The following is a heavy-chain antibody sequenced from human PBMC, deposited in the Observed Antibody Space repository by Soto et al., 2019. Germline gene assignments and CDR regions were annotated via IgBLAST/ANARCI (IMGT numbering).Heavy chain of an antibody. CDR1: GYTFTGYY. CDR3: ARDLYYYGSGSYYYYYYGMDV. J-gene: IGHJ6*02. CDR2: INPNSGGT. Sequence: ASVKVSCKASGYTFTGYYMHWVRQPPGQGLEWMGWINPNSGGTNYAQKFQGRVTMTRDTSISTAYMELSRLRSDDTAVYYCARDLYYYGSGSYYYYYYGMDVWGQGTTVTVSS. V-gene: IGHV1-2*02. D-gene: IGHD3-10*01.